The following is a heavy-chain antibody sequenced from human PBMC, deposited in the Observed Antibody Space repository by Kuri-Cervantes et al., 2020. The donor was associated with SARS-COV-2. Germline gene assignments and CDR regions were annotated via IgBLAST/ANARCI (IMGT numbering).Heavy chain of an antibody. V-gene: IGHV2-5*01. CDR3: ASIAARRVSYYYYGMDV. CDR1: GFSLSTGGVG. J-gene: IGHJ6*02. Sequence: SGPTLVKPTQTLTLTCTFSGFSLSTGGVGVGWFRQPPGKALEWLALIYWNDDKRYSPSLKSRLTITKDTSKNQVVLTMTNMDPVDTATYYCASIAARRVSYYYYGMDVWGQGTTVTVSS. D-gene: IGHD6-6*01. CDR2: IYWNDDK.